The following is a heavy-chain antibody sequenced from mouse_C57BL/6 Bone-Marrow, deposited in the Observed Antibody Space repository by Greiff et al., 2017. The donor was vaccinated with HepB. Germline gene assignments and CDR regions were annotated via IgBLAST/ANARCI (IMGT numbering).Heavy chain of an antibody. CDR2: INYDGSST. V-gene: IGHV5-16*01. CDR1: GFTFSDYY. CDR3: ARATLLRDWYFDV. D-gene: IGHD1-2*01. Sequence: EVQVVESEGGLVQPGSSMKLSCTASGFTFSDYYMAWVRQVPEKGLEWVANINYDGSSTYYLDSLKSRFIISRDNAKNILYLQMSSLKSEDTATYYCARATLLRDWYFDVWGTGTTVTVSS. J-gene: IGHJ1*03.